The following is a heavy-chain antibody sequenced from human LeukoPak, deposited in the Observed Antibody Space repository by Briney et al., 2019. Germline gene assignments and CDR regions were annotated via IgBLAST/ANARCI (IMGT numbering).Heavy chain of an antibody. CDR2: VGSSSSYI. CDR3: ARGWSSYYFDY. CDR1: AFTFSSYS. Sequence: TGGSLRLSCAASAFTFSSYSMSWVRQAPGKGLEWVSSVGSSSSYIYYADSVRGRFTISRDNAKNSLYLQMNGLRAEDTAVYYCARGWSSYYFDYWGQGTLVTVSS. V-gene: IGHV3-21*01. J-gene: IGHJ4*02. D-gene: IGHD2-15*01.